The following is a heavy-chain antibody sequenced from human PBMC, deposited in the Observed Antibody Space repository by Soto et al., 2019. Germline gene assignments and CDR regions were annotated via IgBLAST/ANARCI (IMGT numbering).Heavy chain of an antibody. J-gene: IGHJ6*02. CDR2: ISYDGSNK. Sequence: ESGGGVVQPGRSLRLSCAASGFTFSSYAMHWVRQAPGKGLEWVAVISYDGSNKYYADSVKGRFTISRDNSKNTLYLQMNSLRAEDTAVYYCARLGGSGSYFLSGYGMDVWGQGTTVTVSS. CDR3: ARLGGSGSYFLSGYGMDV. CDR1: GFTFSSYA. V-gene: IGHV3-30-3*01. D-gene: IGHD3-10*01.